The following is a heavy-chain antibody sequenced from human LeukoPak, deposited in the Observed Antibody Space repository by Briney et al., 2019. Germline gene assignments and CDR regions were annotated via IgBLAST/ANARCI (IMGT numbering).Heavy chain of an antibody. CDR3: AKPISSGWYSFDY. D-gene: IGHD6-19*01. Sequence: GGSLRLSCAASGFTFSSYAMSWVRQAPGKGLEWVSAISGSGGSTYSADPVKGRFTVSRDNSKNTLYLQINSLRAEDTAVYYCAKPISSGWYSFDYWGQGTLVTVSS. V-gene: IGHV3-23*01. CDR1: GFTFSSYA. CDR2: ISGSGGST. J-gene: IGHJ4*02.